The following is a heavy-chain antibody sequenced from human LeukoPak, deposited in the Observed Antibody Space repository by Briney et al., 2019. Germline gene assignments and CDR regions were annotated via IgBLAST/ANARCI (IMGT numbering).Heavy chain of an antibody. D-gene: IGHD6-13*01. CDR1: GFTFDDYA. CDR3: AKDDLDIAAASDY. Sequence: GGSLRLSCAASGFTFDDYAMHWVRQAPGKGLEWVSLISGDGGSTYSAVSVKGRFTISRDNSKNSLYLQMNSLRTEATALYYCAKDDLDIAAASDYWGQGTLVTVSS. CDR2: ISGDGGST. V-gene: IGHV3-43*02. J-gene: IGHJ4*02.